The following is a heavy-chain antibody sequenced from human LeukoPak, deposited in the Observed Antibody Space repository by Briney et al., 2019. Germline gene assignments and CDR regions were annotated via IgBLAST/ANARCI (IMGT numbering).Heavy chain of an antibody. CDR3: ARVWFGELSIPHYYYYMDV. Sequence: SETLSLTCAVYGGSFSGYYWSWIRQPPGKGLEWIGEINHSGSTNYNPSLKSRVTISVDTSKNQFSLKLSSVTAADTAVYYCARVWFGELSIPHYYYYMDVWGKGTTVTVSS. CDR1: GGSFSGYY. D-gene: IGHD3-10*01. V-gene: IGHV4-34*01. J-gene: IGHJ6*03. CDR2: INHSGST.